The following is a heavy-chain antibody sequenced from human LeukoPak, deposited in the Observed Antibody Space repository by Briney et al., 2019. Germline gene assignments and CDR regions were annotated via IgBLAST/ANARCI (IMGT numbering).Heavy chain of an antibody. D-gene: IGHD2-15*01. Sequence: SETLSLTCAVYGGSFSGYYWSWIRQPPGKGLEWIGGINRSGSTNYNPSLKSRVTISVDTSKNQFSLKLSSVTAADTAVYYCASSDVWDIVVVVAATWGQGTLVTVSS. J-gene: IGHJ5*02. CDR3: ASSDVWDIVVVVAAT. CDR1: GGSFSGYY. CDR2: INRSGST. V-gene: IGHV4-34*01.